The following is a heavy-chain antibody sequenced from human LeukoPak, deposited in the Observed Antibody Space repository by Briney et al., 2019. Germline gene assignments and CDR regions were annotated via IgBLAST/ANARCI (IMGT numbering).Heavy chain of an antibody. CDR3: AKYHYYDSSGYPIDAFDI. Sequence: GGSLRLSCAASGFTFSSYAMSWVRQAPGKGLEGVSAISGSGGSTYYPDSVKGRFTISRDNSKNTLYLQMNSLRAEDTAVYYCAKYHYYDSSGYPIDAFDIWGQGTMVTVSS. D-gene: IGHD3-22*01. V-gene: IGHV3-23*01. CDR2: ISGSGGST. J-gene: IGHJ3*02. CDR1: GFTFSSYA.